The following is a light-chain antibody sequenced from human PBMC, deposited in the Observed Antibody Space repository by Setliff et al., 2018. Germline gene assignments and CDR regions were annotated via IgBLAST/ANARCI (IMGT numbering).Light chain of an antibody. CDR3: LSYTNSDTVV. CDR1: SSDIGGYKY. Sequence: QSALTQPASVSGSPGQSITISCTGTSSDIGGYKYVSWCQQHPGKAPKLMIYEVIKRPSGVSNRFSGSKSGNTASLTISGLQAEDEADYYCLSYTNSDTVVFGTGTKVTVL. CDR2: EVI. J-gene: IGLJ1*01. V-gene: IGLV2-14*01.